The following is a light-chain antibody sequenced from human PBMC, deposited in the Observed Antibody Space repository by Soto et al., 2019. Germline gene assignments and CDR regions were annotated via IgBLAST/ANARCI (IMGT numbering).Light chain of an antibody. V-gene: IGLV2-14*01. CDR1: SSDVGSYNY. J-gene: IGLJ2*01. CDR2: EVS. Sequence: QSALTQPASVSGSPGQSITISCTGTSSDVGSYNYVSWYQQHPDKAPKLIIYEVSNRPSGVSIRFSGSKSANTASLTISGLQAEDEADYYRSSYTTTYTVLFGGGTKLTVL. CDR3: SSYTTTYTVL.